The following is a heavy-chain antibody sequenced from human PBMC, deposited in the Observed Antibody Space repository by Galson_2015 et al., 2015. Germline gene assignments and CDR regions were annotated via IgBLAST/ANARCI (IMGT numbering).Heavy chain of an antibody. CDR2: INHSGST. J-gene: IGHJ6*03. CDR1: GGSFSGYY. D-gene: IGHD3-10*01. CDR3: ARLYYYGSGSYSYYYYYYMDV. Sequence: SETLSLTCAVYGGSFSGYYWSWIRQPPGKGLEWIGEINHSGSTNYNPSLKSRVTISVDTSKNQFSLKLSSVTAADTAVYYCARLYYYGSGSYSYYYYYYMDVWGKGTTVTVSS. V-gene: IGHV4-34*01.